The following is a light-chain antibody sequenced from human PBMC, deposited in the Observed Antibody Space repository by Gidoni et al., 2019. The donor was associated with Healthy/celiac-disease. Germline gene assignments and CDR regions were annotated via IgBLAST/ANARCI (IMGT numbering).Light chain of an antibody. CDR1: QSVSSS. J-gene: IGKJ5*01. Sequence: EIVLTHSPATLSLSPGERAPLSCSASQSVSSSLPLYQQQPGQAPRLLIYDASNSATGIPARFSGSGSGTDFTLTISSLEPEDFAVYSCQQRSNWPPSITFGQGTRLEIK. CDR3: QQRSNWPPSIT. V-gene: IGKV3-11*01. CDR2: DAS.